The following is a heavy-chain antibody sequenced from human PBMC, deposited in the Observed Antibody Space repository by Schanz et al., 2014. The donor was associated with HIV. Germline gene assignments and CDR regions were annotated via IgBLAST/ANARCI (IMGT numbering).Heavy chain of an antibody. Sequence: QVQLVQSGAEVKKPGASVKVSCKASGYTFIDYFMHWVRQAPGQGLEGMGWISGYNGNTNYAQKSQGRVTMTRDTSTTTAYMELRGLRPDDTAIYYCARDGEPYGIDVWGQGTPVTVSS. D-gene: IGHD2-21*01. CDR3: ARDGEPYGIDV. V-gene: IGHV1-18*01. CDR2: ISGYNGNT. J-gene: IGHJ6*02. CDR1: GYTFIDYF.